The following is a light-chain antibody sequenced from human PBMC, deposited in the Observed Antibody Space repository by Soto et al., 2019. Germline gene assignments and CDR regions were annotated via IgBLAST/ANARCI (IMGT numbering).Light chain of an antibody. CDR3: QHYGSSRT. J-gene: IGKJ1*01. V-gene: IGKV3-20*01. Sequence: EIVFTQSPGTLSLSPGERTTPSCRASQSVSSSLGWYQQRPGQAPRLLIYDASSRATGIPDRFSGSGSGTDFTLTISRLEPEDFAVYYCQHYGSSRTFGQGTKV. CDR2: DAS. CDR1: QSVSSS.